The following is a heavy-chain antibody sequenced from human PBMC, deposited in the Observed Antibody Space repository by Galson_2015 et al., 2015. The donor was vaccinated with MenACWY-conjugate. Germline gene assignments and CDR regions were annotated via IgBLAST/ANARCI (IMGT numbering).Heavy chain of an antibody. J-gene: IGHJ4*02. CDR3: ARLAVPGLN. CDR1: AFTFSSFE. Sequence: SLRLSCAASAFTFSSFEMNWARQAPGKGLERVSYISSSGTTIYYSDSVKGRFTISRDNAKNSLYLQMNSLRAEDTAVYYCARLAVPGLNWGQGTLVTVSS. CDR2: ISSSGTTI. D-gene: IGHD6-19*01. V-gene: IGHV3-48*03.